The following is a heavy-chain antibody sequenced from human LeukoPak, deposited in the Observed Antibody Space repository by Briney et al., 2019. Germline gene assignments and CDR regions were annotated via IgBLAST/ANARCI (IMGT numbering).Heavy chain of an antibody. CDR2: IYYSGST. V-gene: IGHV4-30-4*08. CDR1: GGSISSGDYY. D-gene: IGHD3-22*01. Sequence: SQTLSLTCTVSGGSISSGDYYCSWIRQPPGKGLEWIGYIYYSGSTYYNPSLKSRVTISVDTSKNQFSLKLSSVAAADTAVYYCAREPYYYDSSGYYLDWGQGTLVTVSS. J-gene: IGHJ4*02. CDR3: AREPYYYDSSGYYLD.